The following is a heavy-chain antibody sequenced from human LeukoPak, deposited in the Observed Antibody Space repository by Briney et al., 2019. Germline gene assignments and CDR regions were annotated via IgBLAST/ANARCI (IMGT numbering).Heavy chain of an antibody. CDR1: GFTFDSYA. V-gene: IGHV3-23*01. J-gene: IGHJ3*02. D-gene: IGHD2-2*01. Sequence: GGSLILSCAASGFTFDSYAMSWVRLAPGKGLEWVSSISAGGDRTYFADSVKGRFTISRDNSKNTLYLQMNSLTAEDTAVHYCARVGVVPAAIPDGFDIWGQGTMVTVSS. CDR2: ISAGGDRT. CDR3: ARVGVVPAAIPDGFDI.